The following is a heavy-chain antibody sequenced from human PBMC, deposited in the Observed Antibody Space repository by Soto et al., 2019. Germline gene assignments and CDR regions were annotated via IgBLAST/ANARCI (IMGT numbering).Heavy chain of an antibody. CDR3: TRSYGYTFGGSLDN. CDR2: IITAFGTT. CDR1: GDTFNSYV. Sequence: QVQLVQSGPEVKKPGSSVKVSCKASGDTFNSYVITWVRQAPGQGLEWLGGIITAFGTTSYAQNFQDRLTITADEAATTDHMELSSLTSDETAMYYCTRSYGYTFGGSLDNWGQGTLVTVSS. V-gene: IGHV1-69*01. J-gene: IGHJ4*02. D-gene: IGHD5-18*01.